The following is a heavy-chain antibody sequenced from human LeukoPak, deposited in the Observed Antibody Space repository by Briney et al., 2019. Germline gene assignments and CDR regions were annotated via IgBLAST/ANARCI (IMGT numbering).Heavy chain of an antibody. D-gene: IGHD1-26*01. J-gene: IGHJ3*02. CDR2: ISGSGGST. CDR1: GCTFDEYA. Sequence: GGALRLSCAGSGCTFDEYAMHWVRQAPGRGLEGVSAISGSGGSTYSADSVKGRVTISRDNSKNTLYLQMNSLRAEDTAVYYCAKGGSYSLSHAFDIWGQGTMVTASS. V-gene: IGHV3-23*01. CDR3: AKGGSYSLSHAFDI.